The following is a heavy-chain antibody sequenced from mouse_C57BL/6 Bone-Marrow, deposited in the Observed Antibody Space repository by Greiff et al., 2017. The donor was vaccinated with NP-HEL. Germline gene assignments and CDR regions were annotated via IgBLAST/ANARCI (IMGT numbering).Heavy chain of an antibody. J-gene: IGHJ4*01. D-gene: IGHD2-1*01. CDR2: IDPEDGET. V-gene: IGHV14-2*01. Sequence: EVKLMESGAELVKPGASVKLSCTASGFNIKDYYMHWVKQRTEQGLEWIGRIDPEDGETKYAPKFQGKATITADTSSNTAYLQLSSLTSEDTAVYYCASYYGNWDAMDYWGQGTSVTVSS. CDR3: ASYYGNWDAMDY. CDR1: GFNIKDYY.